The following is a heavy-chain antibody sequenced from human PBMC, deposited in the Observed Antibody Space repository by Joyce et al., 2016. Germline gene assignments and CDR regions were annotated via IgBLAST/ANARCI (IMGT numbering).Heavy chain of an antibody. CDR3: AKVGRGQLGKNDAFEI. D-gene: IGHD5-18*01. J-gene: IGHJ3*02. CDR2: ISYDGNKK. Sequence: QGQLEESGGGVVQPGTSLRLSCAASGFIINNFGFHWVRQAPGKTIEWWADISYDGNKKEYEDTVKGRFTISRDKPKNTVYQQMNGLRAEDTAVYYCAKVGRGQLGKNDAFEIWGQGTMVTVSS. V-gene: IGHV3-30*18. CDR1: GFIINNFG.